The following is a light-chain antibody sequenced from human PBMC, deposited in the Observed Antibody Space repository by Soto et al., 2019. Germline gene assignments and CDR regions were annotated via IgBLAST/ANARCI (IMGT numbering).Light chain of an antibody. CDR3: QSYDSSLRAFV. Sequence: HSVLTQPPSVSGAPGQGVTISCTGSSSNIGAAYDVHRYHQLPGTAPKLLIYGNSNRPSGVPDRFSGPKSGTSASLAITGLQAEDEADYYCQSYDSSLRAFVFGSGTKVTVL. CDR2: GNS. V-gene: IGLV1-40*01. J-gene: IGLJ1*01. CDR1: SSNIGAAYD.